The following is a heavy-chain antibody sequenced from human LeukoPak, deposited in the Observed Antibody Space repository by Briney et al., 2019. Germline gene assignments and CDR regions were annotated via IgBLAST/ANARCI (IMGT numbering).Heavy chain of an antibody. CDR3: ARDGTDYGGKGDWFDP. Sequence: GGSLRLSCAASGFTFSSYSMNWVRQAPGKGLEWVSSISSSSSYIYYADSVKGRFTISRDNAKNSLYLQMNSLRAEDAAVYYCARDGTDYGGKGDWFDPWGQGTLVTVSS. D-gene: IGHD4-23*01. CDR1: GFTFSSYS. J-gene: IGHJ5*02. CDR2: ISSSSSYI. V-gene: IGHV3-21*01.